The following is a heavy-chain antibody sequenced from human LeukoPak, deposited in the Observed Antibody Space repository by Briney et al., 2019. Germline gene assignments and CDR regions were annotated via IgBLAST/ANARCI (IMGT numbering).Heavy chain of an antibody. Sequence: SETLSLTCTVSGGSIRSSSYYWGWIRLPPGKGLEWLGSIYYSGSTYYNPSLKSRVTISVDTSKNQFSLKLSSVTATDTALYYCAGRSAGATRYYFDYWGQGTLVTASS. CDR1: GGSIRSSSYY. D-gene: IGHD1-26*01. J-gene: IGHJ4*02. CDR3: AGRSAGATRYYFDY. CDR2: IYYSGST. V-gene: IGHV4-39*01.